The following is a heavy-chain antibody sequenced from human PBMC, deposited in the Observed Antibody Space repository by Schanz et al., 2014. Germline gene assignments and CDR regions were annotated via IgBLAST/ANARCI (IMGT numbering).Heavy chain of an antibody. J-gene: IGHJ4*02. CDR1: GFSFGTYA. Sequence: EVHLLESGGGLVQPGGSLRLSCAASGFSFGTYAMSWVRQAPGKGLLWVSSISGTGGDDTYYADSVKGRFTISRDNSKNTLFLQMNSLRAEDTAVYYCARDHTTESYYSAGPPIDYWGQGTLLDVSS. D-gene: IGHD1-26*01. V-gene: IGHV3-23*01. CDR2: ISGTGGDDT. CDR3: ARDHTTESYYSAGPPIDY.